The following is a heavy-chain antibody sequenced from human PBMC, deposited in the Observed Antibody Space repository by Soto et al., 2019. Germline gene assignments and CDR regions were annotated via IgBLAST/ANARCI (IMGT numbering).Heavy chain of an antibody. D-gene: IGHD6-6*01. J-gene: IGHJ4*02. V-gene: IGHV1-3*01. CDR1: GYTFTSYA. Sequence: QVQLVQSGAEVKKPGASVKVSCKASGYTFTSYAMHWVRQAPGQRLEWMGWINAGDGNTKYSQKFQGRVTITRDTSASTAYMELSSLRSEDTAVYYCARGSWVWVPQSEYSSSSTVLSPLIDYWGQGTLVTVSS. CDR3: ARGSWVWVPQSEYSSSSTVLSPLIDY. CDR2: INAGDGNT.